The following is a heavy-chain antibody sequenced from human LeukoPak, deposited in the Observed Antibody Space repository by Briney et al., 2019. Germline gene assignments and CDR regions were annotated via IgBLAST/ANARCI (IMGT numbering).Heavy chain of an antibody. CDR1: GFTFSSYS. CDR3: ARGSSGWSAGYYYGMDV. V-gene: IGHV3-21*01. Sequence: GGSLRLSCAASGFTFSSYSMNWVRQAPGKGLEWVSSISSSSSYIHYADSVKGRFTISRDNAKNSLYLQMNSLRAEDTAVYYCARGSSGWSAGYYYGMDVWGQGTTVTVSS. D-gene: IGHD6-19*01. CDR2: ISSSSSYI. J-gene: IGHJ6*02.